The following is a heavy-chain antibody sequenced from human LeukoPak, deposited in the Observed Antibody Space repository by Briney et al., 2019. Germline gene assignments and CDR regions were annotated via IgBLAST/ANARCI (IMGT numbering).Heavy chain of an antibody. D-gene: IGHD4-17*01. V-gene: IGHV4-34*01. J-gene: IGHJ4*02. CDR2: INHSGST. CDR3: ARRPNGRTTVTTRYFDY. CDR1: GGSFSGDY. Sequence: SETLSLTCAVYGGSFSGDYWGWIRQPPGKGLEWIGEINHSGSTNYNPSLKSRVTISVDTSKNQFSLKLSSVTAADTAVYYCARRPNGRTTVTTRYFDYWGQGTLVTVSS.